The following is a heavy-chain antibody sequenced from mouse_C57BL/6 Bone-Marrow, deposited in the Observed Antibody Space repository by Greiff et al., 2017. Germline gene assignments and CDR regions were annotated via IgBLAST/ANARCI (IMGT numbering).Heavy chain of an antibody. D-gene: IGHD1-1*01. CDR3: THYYCGWYYCDY. Sequence: VQLQQSGAELVRPGASVKLSCTASGFNFKDDYMHWVKQRPEQGLEWIGWIDPENGDTEYASKFQGKATITADTTSNTAYLQLSSLTSEGTAVYYCTHYYCGWYYCDYWGQGTTLTVSS. J-gene: IGHJ2*01. CDR2: IDPENGDT. CDR1: GFNFKDDY. V-gene: IGHV14-4*01.